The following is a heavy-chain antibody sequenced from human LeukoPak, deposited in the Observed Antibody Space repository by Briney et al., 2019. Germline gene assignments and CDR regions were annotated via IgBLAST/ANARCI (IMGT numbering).Heavy chain of an antibody. Sequence: SETLSLTCTVSGGSISSSTYYWGWIRQPPGKGLEWIGSFYYDGSTNYNPSLKSRVTMSVDTSKNQFSLKLSSVAAADTAVYYCAKEGNDFWRKGDWFDPWGQGTLVTVSS. D-gene: IGHD3-3*01. J-gene: IGHJ5*02. CDR2: FYYDGST. V-gene: IGHV4-39*07. CDR1: GGSISSSTYY. CDR3: AKEGNDFWRKGDWFDP.